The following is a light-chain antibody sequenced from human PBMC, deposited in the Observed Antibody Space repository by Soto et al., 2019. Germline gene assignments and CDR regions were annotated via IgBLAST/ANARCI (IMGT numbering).Light chain of an antibody. CDR1: ESVTSTF. V-gene: IGKV3-20*01. CDR3: QQYYSSPNT. Sequence: EIVLTHSPVTLSMSPGERATVSCRAIESVTSTFLAWYQQKVGQAPRLLIYGASTRATGIPDRFSGSGSGTDFTLTISRLEPEDFAVYYCQQYYSSPNTFGGGTKVDIK. J-gene: IGKJ4*01. CDR2: GAS.